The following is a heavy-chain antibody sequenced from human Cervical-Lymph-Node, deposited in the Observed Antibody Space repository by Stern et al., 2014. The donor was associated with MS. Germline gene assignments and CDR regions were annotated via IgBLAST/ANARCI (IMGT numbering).Heavy chain of an antibody. Sequence: VQLVESGPGLVKPSQTLSLTCTVSGGPISSGTYYWSWIRQPAGKGLEWIGRIYTSGSTDYTSSLKSRVPISVDMSKNQLPLRLPHVTAADTAVYYCARGRNGFGYDSWGQGTLATVSP. CDR1: GGPISSGTYY. D-gene: IGHD2-15*01. V-gene: IGHV4-61*02. J-gene: IGHJ4*02. CDR2: IYTSGST. CDR3: ARGRNGFGYDS.